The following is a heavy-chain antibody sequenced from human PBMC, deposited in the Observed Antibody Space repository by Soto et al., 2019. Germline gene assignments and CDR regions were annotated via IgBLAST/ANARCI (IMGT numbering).Heavy chain of an antibody. CDR2: SYYSGGT. Sequence: SETLSLTCTVSGGSISSTTYYWGCIRQPPRKGLEWFWSSYYSGGTYYRPYLTSRVSISVYTAENQFSVKLNSVTAAVTAVYYCARSLEGGSGSFYNRGFDYWGLGALVT. V-gene: IGHV4-39*01. CDR3: ARSLEGGSGSFYNRGFDY. D-gene: IGHD3-10*01. CDR1: GGSISSTTYY. J-gene: IGHJ4*02.